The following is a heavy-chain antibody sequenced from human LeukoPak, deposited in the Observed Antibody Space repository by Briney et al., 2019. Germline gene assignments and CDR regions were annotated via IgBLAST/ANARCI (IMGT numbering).Heavy chain of an antibody. CDR1: GGSISSHGYY. V-gene: IGHV4-39*07. Sequence: PSETLSLTCTVSGGSISSHGYYWGWIRQPPGKGLEWIGTIYYSGGTYYNPSLKSRVTISVDTSKNQFSLKLSSVTAADTAVYYCARDIKCSGGSCALNWFDPWGQGALVTVSS. J-gene: IGHJ5*02. CDR2: IYYSGGT. D-gene: IGHD2-15*01. CDR3: ARDIKCSGGSCALNWFDP.